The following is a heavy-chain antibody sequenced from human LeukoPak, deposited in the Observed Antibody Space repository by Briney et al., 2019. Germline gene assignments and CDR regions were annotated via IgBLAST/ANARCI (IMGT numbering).Heavy chain of an antibody. Sequence: GASVKVSCKASGSTFSSYAISWVRQAPGQGLEWMGGIIPIFGTANYAQKFQGRVTITADESTSTAYMELSSLRSEDTAVYYRASCGSSTSCYTYYYYYMDVWGKGTTVTVSS. CDR3: ASCGSSTSCYTYYYYYMDV. J-gene: IGHJ6*03. CDR1: GSTFSSYA. V-gene: IGHV1-69*13. CDR2: IIPIFGTA. D-gene: IGHD2-2*02.